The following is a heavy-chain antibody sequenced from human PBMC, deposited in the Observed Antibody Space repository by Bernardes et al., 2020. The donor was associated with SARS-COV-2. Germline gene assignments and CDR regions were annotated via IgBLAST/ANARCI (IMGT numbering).Heavy chain of an antibody. D-gene: IGHD6-19*01. Sequence: WSLRLSCGASGFTFSNYVMAWVRQAPGKGLECVSVIRGTSANTYYADSVKGRFTVSRDNSKNTLYLQMDSLRVDDTALYYCAKKSSGWSTPGTLHHWGQGILVTVSS. J-gene: IGHJ4*02. V-gene: IGHV3-23*01. CDR2: IRGTSANT. CDR3: AKKSSGWSTPGTLHH. CDR1: GFTFSNYV.